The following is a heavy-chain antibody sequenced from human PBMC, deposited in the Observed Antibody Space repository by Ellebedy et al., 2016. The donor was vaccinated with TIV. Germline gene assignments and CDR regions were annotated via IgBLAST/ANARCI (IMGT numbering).Heavy chain of an antibody. CDR2: IYYSGST. V-gene: IGHV4-59*08. CDR1: GGSISSYY. CDR3: ARLRGSTMIVARAFVI. J-gene: IGHJ3*02. Sequence: MPSETLSLTCTVSGGSISSYYWSWIRQPPGKGLEWIGYIYYSGSTNYNPSLKSRVTISVDTSKNQFALILSSVTAADTAVYYCARLRGSTMIVARAFVIWGQGTMVTVSS. D-gene: IGHD3-22*01.